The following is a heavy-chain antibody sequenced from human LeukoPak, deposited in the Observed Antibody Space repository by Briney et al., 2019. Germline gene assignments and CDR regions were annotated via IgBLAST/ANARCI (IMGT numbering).Heavy chain of an antibody. J-gene: IGHJ3*02. CDR3: ARPSYYYDKDAFDI. CDR1: GGSISSYY. Sequence: SETLSLTCTVSGGSISSYYWSWIRQPPGKGLEWIGHIYYSGSTNYNPSLKSRVTISVDTSKNQFSLKLSSVTAADTAVYYCARPSYYYDKDAFDIWGQGTMVTVSS. D-gene: IGHD3-22*01. CDR2: IYYSGST. V-gene: IGHV4-59*08.